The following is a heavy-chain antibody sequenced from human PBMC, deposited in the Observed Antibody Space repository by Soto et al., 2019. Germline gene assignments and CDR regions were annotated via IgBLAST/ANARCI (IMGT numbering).Heavy chain of an antibody. D-gene: IGHD3-16*01. V-gene: IGHV4-59*01. CDR1: GAFLNNFF. CDR3: ARDGGEITVPSNPLGEWLAP. J-gene: IGHJ5*02. Sequence: QVQLQESGPGLVRPSETLSLTCTVSGAFLNNFFWSWIRQTPGKGLEWIGYVSQGGAAAYLAEGDPPGYTPPLEGRPPISRACPKNQFPRGLPSVPAADPAVYYWARDGGEITVPSNPLGEWLAPWGQGTLAPFPS. CDR2: VSQGGAA.